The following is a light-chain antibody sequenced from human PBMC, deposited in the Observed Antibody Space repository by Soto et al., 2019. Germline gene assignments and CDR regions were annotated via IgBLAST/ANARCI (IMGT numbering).Light chain of an antibody. J-gene: IGLJ1*01. CDR3: SSYAGSNNQV. Sequence: QSALNQPPSASGSPGQSVTISCTGTSSDVGGYNYVSWYQQHPGRAPKLMIYEVSKRPSGVPDRFSGSKSGNTASLTVSGLQTEDEADYCCSSYAGSNNQVFGTGTKLTVL. CDR2: EVS. CDR1: SSDVGGYNY. V-gene: IGLV2-8*01.